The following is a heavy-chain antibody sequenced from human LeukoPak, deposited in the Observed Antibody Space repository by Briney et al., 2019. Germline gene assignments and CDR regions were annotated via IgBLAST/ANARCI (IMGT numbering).Heavy chain of an antibody. Sequence: SETLSLTCTVSSGSIPSYWWSWIRQPPGKGLEWIGYMYYSGSTNYNPSLKSRVTISVDTSKNQFSLKLSSVTAADTAVYYCARGIAAAGTGYWGQGTLVTVSS. J-gene: IGHJ4*02. D-gene: IGHD6-13*01. CDR2: MYYSGST. CDR1: SGSIPSYW. CDR3: ARGIAAAGTGY. V-gene: IGHV4-59*01.